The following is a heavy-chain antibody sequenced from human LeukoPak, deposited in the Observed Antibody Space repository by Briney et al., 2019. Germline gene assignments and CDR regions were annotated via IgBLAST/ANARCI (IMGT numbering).Heavy chain of an antibody. Sequence: SETLSLTCTVSGDSISRGRYYWSWVRQPAGKELEWIGRIYASGKTDYNPYTPSLKSRVAMSLDTSKNHFSLNLKSVTAADTAVYYCAREDGSSGYDDFWGQGTLVTVSS. D-gene: IGHD5-12*01. CDR1: GDSISRGRYY. CDR3: AREDGSSGYDDF. CDR2: IYASGKT. V-gene: IGHV4-61*02. J-gene: IGHJ4*02.